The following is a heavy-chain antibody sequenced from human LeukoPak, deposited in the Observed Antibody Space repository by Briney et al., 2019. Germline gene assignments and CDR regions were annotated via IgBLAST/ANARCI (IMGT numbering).Heavy chain of an antibody. J-gene: IGHJ6*04. CDR2: IKQDGSEK. CDR3: ARDSWDYYGSGSYYRNYYYYGMDV. Sequence: GGSLRLSCAASGFTFSSYWMSRVRQAPGKGLEWVANIKQDGSEKYYVDSVKGRFTISRDNAKNSLYLQMNSLRAEDTAVYYCARDSWDYYGSGSYYRNYYYYGMDVWGKGTTVTVSS. V-gene: IGHV3-7*03. D-gene: IGHD3-10*01. CDR1: GFTFSSYW.